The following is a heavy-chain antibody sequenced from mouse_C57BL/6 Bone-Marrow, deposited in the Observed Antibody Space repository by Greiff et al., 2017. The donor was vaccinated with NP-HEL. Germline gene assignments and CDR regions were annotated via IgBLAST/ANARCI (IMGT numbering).Heavy chain of an antibody. CDR1: GYTFTDYY. V-gene: IGHV1-75*01. CDR3: ARRYGSSYEDYFDY. CDR2: IFPGSGST. Sequence: QVQLKQSGPELVKPGASVKISCKASGYTFTDYYINWVKQRPGQGLEWIGWIFPGSGSTYYNEKFKGKATLTVDKSSSTAYMLLSSLTSEDSAVYFCARRYGSSYEDYFDYWGQGTTLTVSS. D-gene: IGHD1-1*01. J-gene: IGHJ2*01.